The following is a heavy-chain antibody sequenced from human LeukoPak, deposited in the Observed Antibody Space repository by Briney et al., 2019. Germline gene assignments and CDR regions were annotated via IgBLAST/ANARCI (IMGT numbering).Heavy chain of an antibody. Sequence: PSETLSLTCSVSGGSISNYYWSWIRQPPGKGLEWIGEINHSGSTNYNPSLKSRVTISVDTSKNQFSLKLSSVTAADTAVYYCARGGPYYDILSRDPYYFDYWGQGTLVTVSS. CDR3: ARGGPYYDILSRDPYYFDY. V-gene: IGHV4-34*01. CDR2: INHSGST. D-gene: IGHD3-9*01. J-gene: IGHJ4*02. CDR1: GGSISNYY.